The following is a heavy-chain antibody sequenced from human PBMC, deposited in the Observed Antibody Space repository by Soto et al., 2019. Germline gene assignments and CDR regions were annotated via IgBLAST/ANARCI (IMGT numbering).Heavy chain of an antibody. D-gene: IGHD6-19*01. CDR1: GFTFSSYS. CDR3: AREGSGQDRWLVLNYFDY. CDR2: ISSSSSTI. Sequence: EVQLVESGGGLVQPGGSLRLSCAASGFTFSSYSMNWVRQAPGKGLEWVSYISSSSSTIYYADSVKGRFTISRDNAKNSLYLQMNSLRDEDTAVYYCAREGSGQDRWLVLNYFDYWGQGTLVTVSS. J-gene: IGHJ4*02. V-gene: IGHV3-48*02.